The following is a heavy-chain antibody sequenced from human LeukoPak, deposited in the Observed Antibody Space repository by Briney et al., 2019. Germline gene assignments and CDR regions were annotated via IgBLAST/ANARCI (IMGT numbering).Heavy chain of an antibody. CDR3: ARGPRNSDWYSIDY. J-gene: IGHJ4*02. V-gene: IGHV4-4*07. D-gene: IGHD6-19*01. Sequence: PSETLSLTCTVSGGSISSYFWSWIRQPAGKGLEWIGRIYTSGSTDYNPSLKSRVTMSVDTSKNQYSLKLNSVTAADTAVYYWARGPRNSDWYSIDYWGQGTLATVSS. CDR1: GGSISSYF. CDR2: IYTSGST.